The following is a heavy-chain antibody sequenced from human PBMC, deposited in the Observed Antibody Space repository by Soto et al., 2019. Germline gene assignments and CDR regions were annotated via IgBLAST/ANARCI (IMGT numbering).Heavy chain of an antibody. Sequence: PSETLSLTCTVSGASITGTSYWSWIRQPAGKGLEWIGRFSLSGTTNYNPSLRSRVTMSVDVSKNQFSLRLTSVTAADTALYYCARGMTPPGAPAWYYFDSWGQGTLVTVSS. CDR1: GASITGTSY. CDR3: ARGMTPPGAPAWYYFDS. J-gene: IGHJ4*02. D-gene: IGHD2-8*02. V-gene: IGHV4-4*07. CDR2: FSLSGTT.